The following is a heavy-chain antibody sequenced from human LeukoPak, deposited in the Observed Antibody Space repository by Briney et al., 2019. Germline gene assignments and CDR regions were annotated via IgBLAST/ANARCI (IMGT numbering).Heavy chain of an antibody. J-gene: IGHJ3*02. CDR1: GGSISSGGYY. V-gene: IGHV4-31*03. CDR3: ARGLGRRDAFDI. D-gene: IGHD1-26*01. Sequence: PSETLSLTCTVSGGSISSGGYYWSWIRQHPGKGLEWIGYIYYSGSTYYNPSLRGRVTISVDTSKNQFSLKLSSVTAADTAVYYCARGLGRRDAFDIWGQGTMATVSS. CDR2: IYYSGST.